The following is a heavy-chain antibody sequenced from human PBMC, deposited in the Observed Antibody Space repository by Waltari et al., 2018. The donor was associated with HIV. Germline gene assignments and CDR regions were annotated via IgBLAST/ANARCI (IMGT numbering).Heavy chain of an antibody. D-gene: IGHD6-19*01. Sequence: QVQLVQSGAEVKKPGASVKVSCKASGYTFTGYYMHWVRQAPGQGLERMGWINPKSDGTNYAQKCQGRVTMTRDTSTSTAYMELSRLRSDDTALYYCARDRIAVTGSYYYGMDVWGQGTTVTVSS. J-gene: IGHJ6*02. CDR3: ARDRIAVTGSYYYGMDV. CDR2: INPKSDGT. CDR1: GYTFTGYY. V-gene: IGHV1-2*02.